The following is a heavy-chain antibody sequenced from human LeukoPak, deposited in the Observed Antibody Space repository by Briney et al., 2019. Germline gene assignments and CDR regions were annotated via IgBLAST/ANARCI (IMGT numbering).Heavy chain of an antibody. CDR1: GFTFSSYA. CDR3: AKDRHSGSSPFDY. V-gene: IGHV3-23*01. Sequence: GGSLKLSCAASGFTFSSYAMSWVRQAPGKGLEWVSAISGSGGSTYYADSVKGRFTISRDNSKNTLYLQMNSLRAEDTAVYYCAKDRHSGSSPFDYWGQGTLVTVSS. J-gene: IGHJ4*02. CDR2: ISGSGGST. D-gene: IGHD1-26*01.